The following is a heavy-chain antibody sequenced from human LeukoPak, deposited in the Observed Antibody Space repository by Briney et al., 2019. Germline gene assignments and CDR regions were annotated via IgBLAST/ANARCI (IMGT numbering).Heavy chain of an antibody. Sequence: GASVKVSCKASGYTFTSYDINWVRQAPGQGLEWMGGIIPIFGTANYAQKFQGRVTITADESTSTAYMELSSLRSEDTAVYYCARDVGATFGYYYYMDVWGKGTTVTVSS. CDR1: GYTFTSYD. V-gene: IGHV1-69*13. J-gene: IGHJ6*03. CDR3: ARDVGATFGYYYYMDV. D-gene: IGHD1-26*01. CDR2: IIPIFGTA.